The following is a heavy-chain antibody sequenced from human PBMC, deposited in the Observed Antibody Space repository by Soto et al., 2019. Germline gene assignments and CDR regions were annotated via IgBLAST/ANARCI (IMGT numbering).Heavy chain of an antibody. CDR2: INHSGST. Sequence: SETLSLTCAVYGGSFSGYYWSWIRQPPGKGLEWSGDINHSGSTNYNPSLKSRVSLSVDTSKNQFSLKLSSVTAADTAVYYCARSSEYSGYEFDYWGQGTLVTVSS. D-gene: IGHD5-12*01. J-gene: IGHJ4*02. CDR3: ARSSEYSGYEFDY. CDR1: GGSFSGYY. V-gene: IGHV4-34*01.